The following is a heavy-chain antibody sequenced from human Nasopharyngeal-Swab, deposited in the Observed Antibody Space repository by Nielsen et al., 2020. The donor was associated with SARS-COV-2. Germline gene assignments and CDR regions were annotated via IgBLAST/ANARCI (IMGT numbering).Heavy chain of an antibody. D-gene: IGHD1-26*01. J-gene: IGHJ4*02. CDR1: GYTFTCYY. CDR3: ARDPDEFVRWELLRYFDY. Sequence: ASVKVSCKASGYTFTCYYIHWVRQAPGQGLEWMGLINPNSVGTNYAQKFQGRVTMTRDTSISTAYMELSRLRSDDTAVYYCARDPDEFVRWELLRYFDYWGQGTLVTVSS. V-gene: IGHV1-2*06. CDR2: INPNSVGT.